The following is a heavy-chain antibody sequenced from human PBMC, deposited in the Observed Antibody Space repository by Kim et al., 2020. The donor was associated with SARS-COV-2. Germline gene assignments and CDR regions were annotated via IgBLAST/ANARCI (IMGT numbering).Heavy chain of an antibody. CDR3: ARDGSQYSRGWADPYYHYYGMDV. J-gene: IGHJ6*02. CDR1: GYSVTNHG. D-gene: IGHD6-25*01. Sequence: ASVKVSCKASGYSVTNHGVSWVRQAPGQGLEWMGWIGGYKGNAHYAQNFQDRVTMTTDTSTSTAYMELRSLRSDDTAVYYCARDGSQYSRGWADPYYHYYGMDVWGQGTTVTVSS. V-gene: IGHV1-18*01. CDR2: IGGYKGNA.